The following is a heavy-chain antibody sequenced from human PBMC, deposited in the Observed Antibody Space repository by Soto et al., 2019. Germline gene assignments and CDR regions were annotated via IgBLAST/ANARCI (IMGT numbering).Heavy chain of an antibody. CDR3: AIPVVPAAMVYYYGMDV. Sequence: PGEALKISCKGSGYSFTSYWISWVRQMPGKGLEWMGRIDPSDSYTNYSASFQGHVTISADKSISTAYLQWSSLKASDTAMYYCAIPVVPAAMVYYYGMDVWGQGTTVTVSS. CDR1: GYSFTSYW. CDR2: IDPSDSYT. D-gene: IGHD2-2*01. V-gene: IGHV5-10-1*01. J-gene: IGHJ6*02.